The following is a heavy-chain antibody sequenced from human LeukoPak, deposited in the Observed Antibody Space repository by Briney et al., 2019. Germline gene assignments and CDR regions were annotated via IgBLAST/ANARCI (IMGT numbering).Heavy chain of an antibody. J-gene: IGHJ4*02. CDR3: AKDRGSSGWYEVDY. V-gene: IGHV3-23*01. CDR2: ISGSGATT. D-gene: IGHD6-19*01. Sequence: GGSLRLSCAASGFSFSSYAMSWVRQAPGKGLEWVSTISGSGATTYYADSVKGRFTMSRDSSKNTVYLQMNSLRAEDTAVYYCAKDRGSSGWYEVDYWGQGTLVTVSP. CDR1: GFSFSSYA.